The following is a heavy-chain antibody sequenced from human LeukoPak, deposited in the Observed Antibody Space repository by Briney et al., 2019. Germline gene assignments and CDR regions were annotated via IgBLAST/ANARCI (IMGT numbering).Heavy chain of an antibody. V-gene: IGHV3-30*04. Sequence: GGSLRLSCAASGFTFSSYAMHWVRQAPGKGLEWVAVISYDGSNKYYADSVKGRFTISRDNSENTLYLQINSLRVEDTAVYYCAKDTPTTGYHLDSWGQGTLVTVSS. J-gene: IGHJ4*02. D-gene: IGHD1-1*01. CDR3: AKDTPTTGYHLDS. CDR2: ISYDGSNK. CDR1: GFTFSSYA.